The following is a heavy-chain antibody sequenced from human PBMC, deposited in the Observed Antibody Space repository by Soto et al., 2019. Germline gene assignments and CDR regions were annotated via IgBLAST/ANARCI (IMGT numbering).Heavy chain of an antibody. Sequence: EVQLVESGGGLVQPGGSLRLSCAASGFTVSSNYMSWVRQAPGKGLEWVSVIYSGGSTYYADSVKGRFTISRDNSKYTLYLQMNSLRAEDTAVYYCARGRQQQLGWFDPWGQGTLVTVFS. D-gene: IGHD6-13*01. CDR2: IYSGGST. J-gene: IGHJ5*02. CDR1: GFTVSSNY. V-gene: IGHV3-66*01. CDR3: ARGRQQQLGWFDP.